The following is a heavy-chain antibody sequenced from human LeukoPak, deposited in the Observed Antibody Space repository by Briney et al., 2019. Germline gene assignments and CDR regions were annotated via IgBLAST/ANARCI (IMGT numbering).Heavy chain of an antibody. CDR1: GFTFSNAW. Sequence: PGGSLRLSCAASGFTFSNAWMSWVRQAPGKGLEWVGRIISKTDGGTTDYAAPVKGRFTISRDDSKNTLYLQMNSLKTEDTAVYYCTTEMVRGVITLDYWGQGTLVTVSS. J-gene: IGHJ4*02. CDR3: TTEMVRGVITLDY. CDR2: IISKTDGGTT. D-gene: IGHD3-10*01. V-gene: IGHV3-15*01.